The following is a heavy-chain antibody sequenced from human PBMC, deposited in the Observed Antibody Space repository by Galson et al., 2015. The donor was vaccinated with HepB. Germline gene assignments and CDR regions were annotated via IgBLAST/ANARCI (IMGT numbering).Heavy chain of an antibody. CDR1: GGTFSSYA. CDR2: TIPIFGTA. CDR3: ASYDSSGYRSYYFDY. Sequence: SVKVSCKASGGTFSSYAISWVRQAPGQGLEWMGGTIPIFGTANYAQKFQGRVTITADKSTSTAYMELSSLRSEDTAVYYCASYDSSGYRSYYFDYWGQGTLVTVSS. D-gene: IGHD3-22*01. V-gene: IGHV1-69*06. J-gene: IGHJ4*02.